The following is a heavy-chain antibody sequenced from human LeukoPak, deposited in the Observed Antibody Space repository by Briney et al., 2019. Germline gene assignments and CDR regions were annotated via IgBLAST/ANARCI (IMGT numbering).Heavy chain of an antibody. Sequence: ASVKVSCKASGYTNTFTFHYILWVRQAPGQGLEWMGLIKPRDGDTQYAKKFEGRVTMTMDTSTTTLYMELSSLRSEDTAVYYYARGIVYDLRDWGQGTLVTVSS. CDR1: GYTNTFTFHY. D-gene: IGHD2-8*01. CDR2: IKPRDGDT. V-gene: IGHV1-46*01. CDR3: ARGIVYDLRD. J-gene: IGHJ4*02.